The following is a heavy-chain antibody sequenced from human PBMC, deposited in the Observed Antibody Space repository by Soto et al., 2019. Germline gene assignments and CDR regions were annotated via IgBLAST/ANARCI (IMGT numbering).Heavy chain of an antibody. Sequence: GGSLRLSCAASGFTFSSYAMHWVRQAPGKGLEWVAVISYDGSNKYYADSVKGRFTISRDNSKNTLYLQMNSLRAEDTAVYYCARARESGYDGGFFYWGQGTLVTVSS. CDR1: GFTFSSYA. V-gene: IGHV3-30-3*01. CDR3: ARARESGYDGGFFY. J-gene: IGHJ4*02. D-gene: IGHD5-12*01. CDR2: ISYDGSNK.